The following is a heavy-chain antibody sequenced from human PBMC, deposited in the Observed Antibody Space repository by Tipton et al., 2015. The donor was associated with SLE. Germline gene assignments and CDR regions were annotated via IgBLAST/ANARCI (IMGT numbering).Heavy chain of an antibody. CDR2: IIPFFATT. J-gene: IGHJ6*02. CDR1: GATFSNHA. D-gene: IGHD2-8*02. V-gene: IGHV1-69*01. CDR3: AREVYCTGGDWSSTGYGMDV. Sequence: QSGAEVKKPGSSVKVSCKASGATFSNHAVNWVRQAPGQGLEWMGVIIPFFATTNNAQKFQGRLTITADESTSTSYMELSNLRFEDAAVYFWAREVYCTGGDWSSTGYGMDVWGQGTTVIVSS.